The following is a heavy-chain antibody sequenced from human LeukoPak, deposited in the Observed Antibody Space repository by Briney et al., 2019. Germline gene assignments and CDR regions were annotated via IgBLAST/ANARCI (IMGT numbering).Heavy chain of an antibody. D-gene: IGHD3-16*01. J-gene: IGHJ6*02. CDR2: INHNGNVN. CDR3: ARGGGLDV. CDR1: GFTFKNYA. V-gene: IGHV3-7*03. Sequence: GGSLRLSCAASGFTFKNYAMNWARQAPGKGLEWVASINHNGNVNYYVDSVKGRFTISRDNAKNSLYLQMSNLRAEDTAVYFCARGGGLDVWGQGATVTVSS.